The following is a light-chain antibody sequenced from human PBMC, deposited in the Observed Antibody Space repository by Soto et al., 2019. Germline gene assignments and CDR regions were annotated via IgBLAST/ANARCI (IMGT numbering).Light chain of an antibody. CDR1: QSVINSY. J-gene: IGKJ5*01. CDR2: GAY. V-gene: IGKV3-20*01. CDR3: QQYHNWPPIT. Sequence: EVVLTQSPGTLSLSSGERATLSCRASQSVINSYLAWYQQKPGQAPRLLLYGAYNRATGIPDRFSGSGSGTDFTLTISRLEPEDFAVYYCQQYHNWPPITFGQGTRLDIK.